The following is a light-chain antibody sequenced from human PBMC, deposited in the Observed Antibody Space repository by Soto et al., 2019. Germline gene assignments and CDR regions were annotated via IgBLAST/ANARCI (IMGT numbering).Light chain of an antibody. Sequence: EILMTQSPATLSVSPGERATLSCRASQSINTNLAWYQQKPGQAPRLLIYDTSSRVTGIPDRFSGSGSGTDFTLSISRLEPEDFAVFYCQQYGTSEIIFGQGTRLEIK. CDR2: DTS. V-gene: IGKV3-20*01. J-gene: IGKJ5*01. CDR1: QSINTN. CDR3: QQYGTSEII.